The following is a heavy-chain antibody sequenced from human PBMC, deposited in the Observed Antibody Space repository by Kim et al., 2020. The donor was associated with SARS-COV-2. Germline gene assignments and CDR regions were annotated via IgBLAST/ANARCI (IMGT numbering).Heavy chain of an antibody. V-gene: IGHV4-59*08. CDR1: GGSINNYY. D-gene: IGHD3-10*01. CDR3: ARHWGGSGTYLQRHFDF. J-gene: IGHJ4*02. Sequence: SETLSPTCTVSGGSINNYYWSWLRQPPGRGLEWIGSIYYTGTTNYNPSLASRLTISIDTSKNQFSLKMTSVTAADTAVYYCARHWGGSGTYLQRHFDFWGQGALVTVSS. CDR2: IYYTGTT.